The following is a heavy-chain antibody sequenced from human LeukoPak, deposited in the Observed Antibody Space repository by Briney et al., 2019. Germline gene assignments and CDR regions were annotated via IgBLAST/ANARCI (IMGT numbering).Heavy chain of an antibody. J-gene: IGHJ4*02. CDR2: ISGGSSII. D-gene: IGHD4-23*01. CDR3: ARDFGDYGGRYFDY. CDR1: GFTFSTYS. V-gene: IGHV3-48*01. Sequence: PGGSLRLSCADSGFTFSTYSMNWVRQAPGKGLEWVSFISGGSSIIYYAGSVKGRFTISRDNAKNSLYLQMNSLRAEDTAVYYCARDFGDYGGRYFDYWGQGTLVTVSS.